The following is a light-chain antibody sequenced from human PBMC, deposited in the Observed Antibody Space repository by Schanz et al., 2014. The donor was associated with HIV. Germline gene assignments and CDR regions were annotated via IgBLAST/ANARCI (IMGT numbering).Light chain of an antibody. CDR1: TSDIGGYNY. V-gene: IGLV2-8*01. CDR2: EVN. CDR3: CSYAGSSTFV. J-gene: IGLJ1*01. Sequence: QSALTQPPSASGSPGQSVTISCTGTTSDIGGYNYVSWYQQHPDKAPQLLIYEVNMRPSGVPDRFSGSKSGNTASLTVSGLQAEDEADYYCCSYAGSSTFVFGTGTKLTVL.